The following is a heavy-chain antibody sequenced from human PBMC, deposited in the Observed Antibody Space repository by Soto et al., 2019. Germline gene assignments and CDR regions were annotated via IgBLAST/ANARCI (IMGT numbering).Heavy chain of an antibody. Sequence: QVQLQQWGAGLLKPSETLSLTCAVNGGSFTGYYWSWVRRPPGKGLEWIGEIKDGGSTNYSPSLRSRVTISADTSKRQLSLKVTSVTAADTAVYYCERGQEGVVATHWDQGSLVTVAS. CDR3: ERGQEGVVATH. CDR2: IKDGGST. CDR1: GGSFTGYY. V-gene: IGHV4-34*01. D-gene: IGHD2-15*01. J-gene: IGHJ4*02.